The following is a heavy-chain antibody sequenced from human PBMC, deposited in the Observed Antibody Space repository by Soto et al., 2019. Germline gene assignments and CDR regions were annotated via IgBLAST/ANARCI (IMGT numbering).Heavy chain of an antibody. J-gene: IGHJ6*02. CDR1: GFTFSSYA. Sequence: EVQLLESGGDLVQPGGSLRLSCAGSGFTFSSYAMNWVRQAPGKGLEWVSGISGGGGSTYYADSVKGRFTISRDNSKNTMDLQINSLRAEDTAVYYCARASAVTAYYYYGMDVWGQGTTVTVSS. CDR3: ARASAVTAYYYYGMDV. D-gene: IGHD3-9*01. CDR2: ISGGGGST. V-gene: IGHV3-23*01.